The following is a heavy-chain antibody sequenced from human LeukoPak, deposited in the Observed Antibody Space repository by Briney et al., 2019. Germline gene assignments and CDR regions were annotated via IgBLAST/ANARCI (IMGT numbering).Heavy chain of an antibody. CDR2: ISAYNGNT. CDR1: GYTFTSYG. D-gene: IGHD2-21*01. V-gene: IGHV1-18*01. J-gene: IGHJ3*02. CDR3: AKDGRIIVVDRYDAFDM. Sequence: GASVKVSCKASGYTFTSYGISWVRQAPGQGLEWMGWISAYNGNTNYAQKLQGRVTMTTDTSTSTAYMELRSLRSEDTAVYYCAKDGRIIVVDRYDAFDMWGQGTMVTVSS.